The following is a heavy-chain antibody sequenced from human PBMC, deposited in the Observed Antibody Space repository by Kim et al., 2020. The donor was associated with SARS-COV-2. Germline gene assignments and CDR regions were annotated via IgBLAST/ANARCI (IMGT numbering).Heavy chain of an antibody. Sequence: SETLSLTCAVSGGSFSDYYWNWIRQPPGKGLEWIGEINHSGSAKYNTSLKSRVTISVDTSKNQISLKLSSVTAADTAVYYCASRGGDYGDYPQNYWGQGT. CDR2: INHSGSA. V-gene: IGHV4-34*01. D-gene: IGHD4-17*01. CDR3: ASRGGDYGDYPQNY. CDR1: GGSFSDYY. J-gene: IGHJ4*02.